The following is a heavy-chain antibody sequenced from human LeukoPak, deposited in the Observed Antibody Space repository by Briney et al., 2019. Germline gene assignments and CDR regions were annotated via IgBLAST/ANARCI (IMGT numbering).Heavy chain of an antibody. CDR1: GGAISSYY. CDR2: IYYSGST. V-gene: IGHV4-59*01. J-gene: IGHJ5*02. Sequence: PSETLSLTCTASGGAISSYYWSWIRQPPGKGLEWIGYIYYSGSTNYNPSLKSRVTISVDTSKNQFSLELSSVTAADTAVYYCVRRPESGFDPWGQGTLVTVSS. CDR3: VRRPESGFDP.